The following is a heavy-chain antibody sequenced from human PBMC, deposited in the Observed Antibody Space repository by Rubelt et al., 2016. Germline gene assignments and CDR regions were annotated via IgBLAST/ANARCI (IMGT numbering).Heavy chain of an antibody. CDR3: GKGQYSSGGEY. J-gene: IGHJ4*02. CDR1: GYTFTELS. V-gene: IGHV1-24*01. CDR2: FYPEDGET. D-gene: IGHD6-19*01. Sequence: QVQLVQSGAEVKKPGASVKVSCKVSGYTFTELSMHWVRHAPGKGLEWMGGFYPEDGETIYAQRFKGRVTMSEDKYTDTAYMARRRLRTEETAVYYCGKGQYSSGGEYGGQGSPVTASS.